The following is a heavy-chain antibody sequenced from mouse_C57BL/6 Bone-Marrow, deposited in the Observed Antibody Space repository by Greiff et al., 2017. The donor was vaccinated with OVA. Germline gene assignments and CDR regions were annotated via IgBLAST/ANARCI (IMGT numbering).Heavy chain of an antibody. Sequence: QVQLQQSGAELVRPGTSVKVSCKASGYAFTNYLIEWVKQRPGQGLEWIGVINPGSGGTNYNEKFKGKATLTADKSSSTAYMQLSSLTSEDSAVYFCAGSRDGYLFAYWGQGTLVTVSA. J-gene: IGHJ3*01. CDR3: AGSRDGYLFAY. D-gene: IGHD2-3*01. CDR2: INPGSGGT. CDR1: GYAFTNYL. V-gene: IGHV1-54*01.